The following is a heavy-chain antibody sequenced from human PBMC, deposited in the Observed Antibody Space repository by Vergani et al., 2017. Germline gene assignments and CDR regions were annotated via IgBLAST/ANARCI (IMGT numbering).Heavy chain of an antibody. CDR3: AKDLGTSSGGGWFDP. D-gene: IGHD6-6*01. V-gene: IGHV3-9*02. CDR1: GLTSAGYA. Sequence: EVQLEESGGGLVLPGRSLRLSCVASGLTSAGYAMHWVRQAPGKGLEWVSGISWNSNSIDYADSVKGRFTISRDNAKKSLYLQMNSLRAEDTALYYCAKDLGTSSGGGWFDPWCQGTLVTVSS. CDR2: ISWNSNSI. J-gene: IGHJ5*02.